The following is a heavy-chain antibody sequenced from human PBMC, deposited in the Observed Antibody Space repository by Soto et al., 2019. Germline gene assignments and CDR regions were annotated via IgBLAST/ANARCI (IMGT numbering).Heavy chain of an antibody. V-gene: IGHV3-21*01. D-gene: IGHD3-16*01. J-gene: IGHJ4*02. Sequence: EVQLVESGGGLVKPGGSLRLSCAASGFTFSSYSMNWVRQAPGKGLEWVSSISSSSSYIYYADSVKGRFTISRANAKNSRYLQTNSLRAADPAVYCCARERRGGYYCDSWGQGTLVTVSS. CDR1: GFTFSSYS. CDR2: ISSSSSYI. CDR3: ARERRGGYYCDS.